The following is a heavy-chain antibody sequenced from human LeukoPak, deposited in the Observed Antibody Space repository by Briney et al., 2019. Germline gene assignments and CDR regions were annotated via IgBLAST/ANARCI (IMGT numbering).Heavy chain of an antibody. D-gene: IGHD2-21*02. Sequence: PGRSLRLSCTASGFTFGDYSMSWVRRTPGKGLEWVGFIGSKTYAGTTEYAASVKGRFTISRDDSKSIAYLQMNSLTTEDTGVYYCLRGCGGNCFYFNFWGQGTLVTVSS. V-gene: IGHV3-49*04. CDR3: LRGCGGNCFYFNF. CDR2: IGSKTYAGTT. J-gene: IGHJ4*02. CDR1: GFTFGDYS.